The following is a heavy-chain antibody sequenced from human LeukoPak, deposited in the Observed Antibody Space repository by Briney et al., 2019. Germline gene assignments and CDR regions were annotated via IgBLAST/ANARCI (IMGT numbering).Heavy chain of an antibody. V-gene: IGHV1-2*02. CDR3: ARDYHYDSSGSDY. CDR2: INPNSGGT. J-gene: IGHJ4*02. Sequence: SVKVSCKASGYTFTGYYMHWVRQAPGQGLEWTGWINPNSGGTNYAQKLQGRVTMTTDTSTSTAYMELRSLRSDDTAVYYCARDYHYDSSGSDYWGQGTLVTVSS. D-gene: IGHD3-22*01. CDR1: GYTFTGYY.